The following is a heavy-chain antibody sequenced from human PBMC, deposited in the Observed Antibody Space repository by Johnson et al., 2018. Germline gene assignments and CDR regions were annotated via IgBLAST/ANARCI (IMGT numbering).Heavy chain of an antibody. J-gene: IGHJ5*02. CDR3: ARSEAVAGTFLFDP. Sequence: QVQLQESGPGLVKPSETLSLTCTVSGGSISSYYWSWIRQPPGKGLEWIGYIYYSGSTNYNRPLKSRVTISVDTSQNQFSLKLSSVTAADTAVYYCARSEAVAGTFLFDPWGQGTLVTVSS. V-gene: IGHV4-59*12. CDR1: GGSISSYY. D-gene: IGHD6-19*01. CDR2: IYYSGST.